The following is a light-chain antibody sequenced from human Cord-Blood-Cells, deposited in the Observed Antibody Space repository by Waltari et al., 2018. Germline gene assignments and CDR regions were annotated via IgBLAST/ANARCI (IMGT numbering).Light chain of an antibody. J-gene: IGLJ3*02. V-gene: IGLV1-47*01. CDR3: AAWDDSLSGPV. CDR1: SSNIGSNY. Sequence: QSVLTQPPSASGTPGQRVTISCSGSSSNIGSNYVYWYQQLPGTAPKLLIYRNNQGPSGVPDRFSGSKSGPSASLAISGLRSEDEADYYCAAWDDSLSGPVFGGGTKLTVL. CDR2: RNN.